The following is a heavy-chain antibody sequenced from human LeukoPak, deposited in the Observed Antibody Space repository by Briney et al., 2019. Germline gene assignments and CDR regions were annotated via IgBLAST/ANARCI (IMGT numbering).Heavy chain of an antibody. CDR3: ARALYTRAYTAHYYYYYYMDV. D-gene: IGHD3-16*01. CDR1: GGSISSHY. V-gene: IGHV4-59*11. J-gene: IGHJ6*03. Sequence: PSETLSLTCTVSGGSISSHYWSWIRQPPGKGLEWIGIIYYSGSTDYNPSLKTRVTLSVDTSKNQLSLKLSSVTAADTAVYYCARALYTRAYTAHYYYYYYMDVWGKGTTVTVSS. CDR2: IYYSGST.